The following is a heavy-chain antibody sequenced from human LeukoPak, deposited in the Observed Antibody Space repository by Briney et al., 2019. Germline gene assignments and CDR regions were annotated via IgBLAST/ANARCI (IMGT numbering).Heavy chain of an antibody. Sequence: GESLKISCKVSGYSFRSYWIGWVRQMSGKGLEWMGIIYPDDSDTRYSPSFQGQVTISADKSVSTTYLQWSSLKASDTAMYYCVRLTDIWGQGTMVTVSS. J-gene: IGHJ3*02. CDR3: VRLTDI. V-gene: IGHV5-51*01. CDR2: IYPDDSDT. CDR1: GYSFRSYW.